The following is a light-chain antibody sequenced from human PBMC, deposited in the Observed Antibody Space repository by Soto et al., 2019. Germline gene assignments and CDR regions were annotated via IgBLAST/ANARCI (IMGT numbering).Light chain of an antibody. J-gene: IGKJ1*01. CDR3: QQRDSWPRT. CDR2: DAS. CDR1: RSVSNY. Sequence: EIVLTQSPATVSLSPGERATLSCRASRSVSNYLAWYQQKPGQPPRLLIYDASNRATGIPARFSGSGSGTDFTLTISSLEPEDFAVYYCQQRDSWPRTFGQG. V-gene: IGKV3-11*01.